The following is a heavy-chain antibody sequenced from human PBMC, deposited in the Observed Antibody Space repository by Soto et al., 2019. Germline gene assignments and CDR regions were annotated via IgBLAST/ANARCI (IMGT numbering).Heavy chain of an antibody. CDR1: GGTFSSYA. Sequence: QVQLVQSGAEVKKPGSSVKVSCKASGGTFSSYAISWVRQAPGQGLEWMGGIIPIFGTANYAQKFQGRVTITADISRSKPKRGRGGRSSGDRAVYYWARGGGVGATTGWDWGQGTLVTVSS. J-gene: IGHJ4*02. CDR2: IIPIFGTA. V-gene: IGHV1-69*06. D-gene: IGHD1-26*01. CDR3: ARGGGVGATTGWD.